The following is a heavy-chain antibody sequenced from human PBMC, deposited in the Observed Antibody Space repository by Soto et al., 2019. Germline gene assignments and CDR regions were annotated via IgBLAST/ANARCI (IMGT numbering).Heavy chain of an antibody. Sequence: ASVKVSCKASGGTFSSYAISWVRQAPGQGLEWMGGIIPIFGTANYAQKFQGRVTITADESTSTAYMELSSLRSEDTAVYYCARDSRRGGYDSGYYYYYYGMDVWGQGTTVTVSS. J-gene: IGHJ6*02. V-gene: IGHV1-69*13. D-gene: IGHD5-12*01. CDR2: IIPIFGTA. CDR1: GGTFSSYA. CDR3: ARDSRRGGYDSGYYYYYYGMDV.